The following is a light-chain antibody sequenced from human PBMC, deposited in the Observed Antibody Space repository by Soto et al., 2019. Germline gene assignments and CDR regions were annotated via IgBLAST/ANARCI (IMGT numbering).Light chain of an antibody. Sequence: EIVLTQSPATLSLSPGERATLSCRASQSVSTYLAWFQQLPGQAPRLLIYDASNRATGIPARFSGSGSGTDFTLTISILEPEDFAVYYCQQRSNWPRTFGQGTKVEIK. CDR3: QQRSNWPRT. CDR2: DAS. CDR1: QSVSTY. V-gene: IGKV3-11*01. J-gene: IGKJ1*01.